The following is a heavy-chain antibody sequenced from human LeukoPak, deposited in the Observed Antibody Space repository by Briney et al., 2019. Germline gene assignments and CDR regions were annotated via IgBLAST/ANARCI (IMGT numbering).Heavy chain of an antibody. J-gene: IGHJ4*02. CDR2: IYYSGST. D-gene: IGHD4-17*01. CDR1: GGSISSGDYY. CDR3: ASAPLDYGDNAYFDY. Sequence: PSQTLSLTCTVSGGSISSGDYYWSWIRQPPGKGLEWIGYIYYSGSTYYNPSLKSRVTISVDTSKNQFSLKLSSVTAADTAVYYCASAPLDYGDNAYFDYWGQGTLVTVSS. V-gene: IGHV4-30-4*01.